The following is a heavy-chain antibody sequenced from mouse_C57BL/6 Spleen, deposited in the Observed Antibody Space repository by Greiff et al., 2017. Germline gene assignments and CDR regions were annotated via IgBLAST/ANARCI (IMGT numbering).Heavy chain of an antibody. V-gene: IGHV1-54*01. CDR3: ARWGGSSMDY. CDR2: INPGSGGT. CDR1: GYAFTNYL. Sequence: VQLQQSGAELVRPGTSVKVSCKASGYAFTNYLIEWVKQRPGQGLEWIGVINPGSGGTNYNEKFKGKATLTAHKSSSAAYMQLSCRTSEDSAVYFWARWGGSSMDYWGQGTSVTVSS. J-gene: IGHJ4*01.